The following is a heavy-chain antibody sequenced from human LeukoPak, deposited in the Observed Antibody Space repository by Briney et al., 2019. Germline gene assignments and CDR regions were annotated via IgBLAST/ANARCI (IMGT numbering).Heavy chain of an antibody. Sequence: GASVKVSCKASGGTFSSYAISWVRQAPGQGLEWMGGIIPTFGTANYAQKFQGRVTITADKSTSTAYMELSSLRSEDTAVYYCARVYYYDSSGYYYGYAFDIWGQGTMVTVSS. V-gene: IGHV1-69*06. CDR1: GGTFSSYA. D-gene: IGHD3-22*01. CDR2: IIPTFGTA. J-gene: IGHJ3*02. CDR3: ARVYYYDSSGYYYGYAFDI.